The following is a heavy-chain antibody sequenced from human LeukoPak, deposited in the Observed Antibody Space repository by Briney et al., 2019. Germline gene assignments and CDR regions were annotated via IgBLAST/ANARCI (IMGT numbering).Heavy chain of an antibody. CDR2: IKSKTDGGTT. CDR3: TTDFVVVPAAHNYGSGSHHDDY. Sequence: KPGGSLRLSCAASGFTFSNAWMSWVRQAPGKGLEWVGRIKSKTDGGTTDYAAPVKGRFTISRDDSKNTLYLQTNSLKTEDTAVYYCTTDFVVVPAAHNYGSGSHHDDYWGQGTLVTVSS. CDR1: GFTFSNAW. V-gene: IGHV3-15*01. J-gene: IGHJ4*02. D-gene: IGHD2-2*01.